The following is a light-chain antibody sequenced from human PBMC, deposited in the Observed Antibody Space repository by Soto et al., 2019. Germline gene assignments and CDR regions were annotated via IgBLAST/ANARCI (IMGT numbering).Light chain of an antibody. J-gene: IGLJ1*01. CDR1: SSNIGGNS. CDR3: CSYTTSSTRV. CDR2: DDN. Sequence: QSVLTQPPSVSAAPGQKVTISCSGSSSNIGGNSVSWYQQLPGTAPKLLIYDDNKRPSGIPDRFSGSKSGTSATLGISGLQAEDEADYYCCSYTTSSTRVFGTGTKVTVL. V-gene: IGLV1-51*01.